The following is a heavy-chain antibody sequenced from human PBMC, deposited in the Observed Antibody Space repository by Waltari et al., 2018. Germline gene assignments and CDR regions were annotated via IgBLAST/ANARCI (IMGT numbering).Heavy chain of an antibody. J-gene: IGHJ4*02. V-gene: IGHV4-34*10. CDR1: GGSFSGYY. CDR2: INHSGST. CDR3: ARSPSLGFDY. D-gene: IGHD7-27*01. Sequence: QVQLQESGPGLVKPSETLSLTCAVYGGSFSGYYWSWIRQPPGKGLEWIGEINHSGSTNYNPSLKSRVTISVDTSKNQFSLKLSSVTAADTAVYYCARSPSLGFDYWGQGTLVTVSS.